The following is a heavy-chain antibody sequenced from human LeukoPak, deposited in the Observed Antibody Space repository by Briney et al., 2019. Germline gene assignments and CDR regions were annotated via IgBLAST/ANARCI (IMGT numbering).Heavy chain of an antibody. CDR2: IRYDGSNK. Sequence: PGGSLRLSCAASGFTFSSYGMHWVRQAPGKGLEWVAFIRYDGSNKYYADSVKGRFTISRDNSKNTLYLQMNSLRAEDTAVYYCAKAGSSGWHNYYYYGMDVWGQGATVTVSS. V-gene: IGHV3-30*02. CDR1: GFTFSSYG. J-gene: IGHJ6*02. D-gene: IGHD6-19*01. CDR3: AKAGSSGWHNYYYYGMDV.